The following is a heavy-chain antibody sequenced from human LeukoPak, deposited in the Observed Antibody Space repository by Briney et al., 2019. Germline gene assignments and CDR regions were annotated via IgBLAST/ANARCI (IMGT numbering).Heavy chain of an antibody. CDR3: TRDGLSGYGLGLFDY. CDR2: IWHDGSNI. J-gene: IGHJ4*02. CDR1: GFSFRDYA. D-gene: IGHD5-12*01. Sequence: GGSLRLSCAASGFSFRDYAMHWVRQAPGKGLEWVALIWHDGSNINYEDSVKGRFTISRDNSKNTLYLQMDSQRAEDTAVYYCTRDGLSGYGLGLFDYWGQGTLVTVSS. V-gene: IGHV3-33*01.